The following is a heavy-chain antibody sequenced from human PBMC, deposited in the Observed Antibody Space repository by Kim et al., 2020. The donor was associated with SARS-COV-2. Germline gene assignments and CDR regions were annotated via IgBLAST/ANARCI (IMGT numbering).Heavy chain of an antibody. CDR1: GGSVSSGSYY. CDR2: IYYSGST. D-gene: IGHD4-17*01. Sequence: SETLSLTCTVSGGSVSSGSYYWSWIRQPPGKGLEWIGYIYYSGSTNYNPSLKSRVTISVDTSKNQFSLKLSSVTAADTAVYYCARDEGYGDYYFDYWGQGTLVTVSS. CDR3: ARDEGYGDYYFDY. V-gene: IGHV4-61*01. J-gene: IGHJ4*02.